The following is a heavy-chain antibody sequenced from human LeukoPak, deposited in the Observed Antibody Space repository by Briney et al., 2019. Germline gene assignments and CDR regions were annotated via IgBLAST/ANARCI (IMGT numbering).Heavy chain of an antibody. CDR1: GYTFTGYY. J-gene: IGHJ4*02. Sequence: RASVKVSCKASGYTFTGYYMHWVRQAPGQGLEWMGWINPNSGGTNYAQKFQGRVTMTRDTSISTAYMELSRLRSDDTAVYYCARDLSGSYYVTDYWGQGTLVTVSS. CDR2: INPNSGGT. D-gene: IGHD1-26*01. CDR3: ARDLSGSYYVTDY. V-gene: IGHV1-2*02.